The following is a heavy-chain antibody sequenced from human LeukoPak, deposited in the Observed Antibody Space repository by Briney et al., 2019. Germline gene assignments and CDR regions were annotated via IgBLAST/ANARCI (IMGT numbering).Heavy chain of an antibody. CDR2: ISGSSGHT. CDR1: GFTFSGSA. D-gene: IGHD3-3*01. Sequence: PGGSLRLSCAASGFTFSGSAMHWVRQAPGKGLEWVSAISGSSGHTYYADSVKGRFTISRDNSKNTLYLQMNSLRAEDTAVYYCAKVGFSEMEWLLYSDHWGQGTLVTVSS. CDR3: AKVGFSEMEWLLYSDH. J-gene: IGHJ4*02. V-gene: IGHV3-23*01.